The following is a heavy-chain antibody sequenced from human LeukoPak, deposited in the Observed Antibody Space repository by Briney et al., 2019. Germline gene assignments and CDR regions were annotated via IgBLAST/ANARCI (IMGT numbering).Heavy chain of an antibody. CDR1: GFTFTIFS. V-gene: IGHV3-64*02. CDR2: ISRNGETT. Sequence: GGSLRLSCAASGFTFTIFSMHWVRQAPGRGLEYVSGISRNGETTYYGESVKGRFTISRDNSKDTVYLQMGSLRSEDSGVYYCVRGRGDISARPFCDCRGGQGSLVTVSS. CDR3: VRGRGDISARPFCDCR. J-gene: IGHJ4*02. D-gene: IGHD3-16*02.